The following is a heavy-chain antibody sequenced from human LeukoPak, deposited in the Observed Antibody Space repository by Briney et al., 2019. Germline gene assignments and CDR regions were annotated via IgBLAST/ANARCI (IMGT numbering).Heavy chain of an antibody. J-gene: IGHJ4*02. Sequence: GGSLRLSCAASGFTFSDYYMSWIRQAPGKGLEWVSYISSSGSTIYYADSVKGRFTISRDNAKNSLYLQMNSLRAEDTAVYYCARERRRQQLVYYFDYWGQGTLVTVSS. CDR2: ISSSGSTI. CDR3: ARERRRQQLVYYFDY. V-gene: IGHV3-11*04. CDR1: GFTFSDYY. D-gene: IGHD6-13*01.